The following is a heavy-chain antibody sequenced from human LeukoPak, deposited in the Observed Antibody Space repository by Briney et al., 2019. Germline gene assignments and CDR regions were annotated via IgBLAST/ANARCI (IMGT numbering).Heavy chain of an antibody. V-gene: IGHV4-59*01. Sequence: SETLSLTCTVSGGSISSSYWSWIRQPPGTGLQWIGFIHYSGNTNYNPSLKSRVTISVDTSKNQLSLKLSSVTAADTAVYYCASAANADYSDSSGYYYPFGYWGQGTLVSVSS. J-gene: IGHJ4*02. CDR3: ASAANADYSDSSGYYYPFGY. CDR1: GGSISSSY. CDR2: IHYSGNT. D-gene: IGHD3-22*01.